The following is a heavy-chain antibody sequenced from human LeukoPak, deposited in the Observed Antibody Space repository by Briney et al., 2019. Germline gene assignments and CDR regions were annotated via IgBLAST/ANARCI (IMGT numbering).Heavy chain of an antibody. Sequence: QPGGSLRLSCAASGFTFSSYAMHWVRQAPGKGLEWVAVISYDGSNKYYADSVKGRFTISRDNSKNTLYLQMNSLRAEDTAVYYCARVRDSGIGQWLVLVTYPDHDAFDIWGQGTMVTVSS. CDR2: ISYDGSNK. CDR1: GFTFSSYA. V-gene: IGHV3-30-3*01. CDR3: ARVRDSGIGQWLVLVTYPDHDAFDI. D-gene: IGHD6-19*01. J-gene: IGHJ3*02.